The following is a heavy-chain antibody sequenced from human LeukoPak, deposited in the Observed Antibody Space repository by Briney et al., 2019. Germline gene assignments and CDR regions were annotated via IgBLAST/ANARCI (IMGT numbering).Heavy chain of an antibody. J-gene: IGHJ6*02. D-gene: IGHD3-9*01. V-gene: IGHV1-18*01. CDR2: ISAYNGNT. Sequence: GASVKVSCKASGYTFTSYGISWVRQAPGQGLEWMGWISAYNGNTNYAQKLQGRVTMTTDTSTSTAYMELRSLRSDDTAVYYCARDQYSDILIAHYYYYGMDVWGQGTTVTVSS. CDR1: GYTFTSYG. CDR3: ARDQYSDILIAHYYYYGMDV.